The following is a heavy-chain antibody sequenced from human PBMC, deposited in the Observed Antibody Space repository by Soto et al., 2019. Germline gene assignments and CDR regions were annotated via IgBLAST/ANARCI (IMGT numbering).Heavy chain of an antibody. V-gene: IGHV4-30-4*01. J-gene: IGHJ4*02. Sequence: QVQLQESGPGLVKPSQTLSLTCAVSGGSISSGDYYWRWIRQPPGKGLEWIGYIYYSGSTYYTPSLMRRVTISVDTSNNQFSLKLSSVTAADTAVYYCARDVLYSTSLIDSWGQGPLVTVCS. CDR1: GGSISSGDYY. D-gene: IGHD6-6*01. CDR3: ARDVLYSTSLIDS. CDR2: IYYSGST.